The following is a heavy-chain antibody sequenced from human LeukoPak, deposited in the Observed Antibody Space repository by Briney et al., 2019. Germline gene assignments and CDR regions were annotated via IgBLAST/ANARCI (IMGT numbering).Heavy chain of an antibody. CDR3: AKDRGWQQLVGSMDV. Sequence: GGSLTLSCAASGFSFSSYAMTWVRQAPGKGLEWVSTISNSGGNTYYADSVKGRFTISRDNSKNTLYLQMNSLRAEDTAVYYCAKDRGWQQLVGSMDVWGQGTTVTVSS. CDR1: GFSFSSYA. D-gene: IGHD6-13*01. CDR2: ISNSGGNT. V-gene: IGHV3-23*01. J-gene: IGHJ6*02.